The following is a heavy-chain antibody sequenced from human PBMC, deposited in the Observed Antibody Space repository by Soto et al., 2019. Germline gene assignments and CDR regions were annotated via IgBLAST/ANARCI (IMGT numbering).Heavy chain of an antibody. Sequence: GGSLRLSCAASGVTFSNYWMHWVRQAPGKGLVWVSRINNDGSSTLYADSVKGRFTISRDNAKNTLYLQMNSLRVVFTAVYYFLCPSPLASWAQGPLVPAPQ. J-gene: IGHJ4*02. CDR3: LCPSPLAS. CDR2: INNDGSST. CDR1: GVTFSNYW. V-gene: IGHV3-74*01.